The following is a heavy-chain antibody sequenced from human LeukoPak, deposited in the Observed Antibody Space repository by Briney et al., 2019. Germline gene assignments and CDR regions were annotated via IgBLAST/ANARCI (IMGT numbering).Heavy chain of an antibody. Sequence: ASVKVSCKASGYTFTSYDINWVRQATGQGLEWMGWISAYNGNTNYAQKLQGRVTMTTDTSTSTAYMELRSLRSDDTAVYYCARARGATPNDYWGQGTLVTVSS. CDR2: ISAYNGNT. D-gene: IGHD5-12*01. V-gene: IGHV1-18*01. CDR3: ARARGATPNDY. J-gene: IGHJ4*02. CDR1: GYTFTSYD.